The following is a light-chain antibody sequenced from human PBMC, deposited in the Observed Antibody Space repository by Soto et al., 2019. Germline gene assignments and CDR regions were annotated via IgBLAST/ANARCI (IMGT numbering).Light chain of an antibody. J-gene: IGKJ1*01. CDR2: KAS. V-gene: IGKV1-5*03. CDR1: QTISSW. Sequence: IQMTQSPSTLSASVGDRVTITCRASQTISSWLAWYQQKPGKAPKLLIYKASTLKSGVPSRFSGSGSGTEFTLTVSSLHPDDLATYYCHQYHNFPRTFRQGTMVDIK. CDR3: HQYHNFPRT.